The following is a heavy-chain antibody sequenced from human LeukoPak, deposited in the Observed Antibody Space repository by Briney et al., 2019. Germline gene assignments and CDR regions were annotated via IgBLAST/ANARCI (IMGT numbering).Heavy chain of an antibody. D-gene: IGHD3-10*01. CDR1: GGSISSSSYY. Sequence: SETLSLTCTVSGGSISSSSYYWGWIRQPPGKGLEWIGSIYYSGSTYYNPSLKSRVTISVDTSKNRFSLKLSSVTAADTAVYYCARRGVTMVRGVIITGWFDPWGQGTLVTVSS. CDR3: ARRGVTMVRGVIITGWFDP. J-gene: IGHJ5*02. V-gene: IGHV4-39*01. CDR2: IYYSGST.